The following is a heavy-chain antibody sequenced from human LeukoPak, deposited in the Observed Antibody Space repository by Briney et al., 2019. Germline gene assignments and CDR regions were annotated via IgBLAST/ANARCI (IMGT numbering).Heavy chain of an antibody. CDR1: GFTVSSNY. Sequence: GGSLRLSCAASGFTVSSNYMSWVRQAPGKGLEWVSVIYSGGSTYYADSVKGRFTISRDNSKNTPYLQMNSLRAEDTAVYYCARDGYDYVWGSYRPTYFDYWGQGTLVTVSS. J-gene: IGHJ4*02. V-gene: IGHV3-53*01. CDR3: ARDGYDYVWGSYRPTYFDY. CDR2: IYSGGST. D-gene: IGHD3-16*02.